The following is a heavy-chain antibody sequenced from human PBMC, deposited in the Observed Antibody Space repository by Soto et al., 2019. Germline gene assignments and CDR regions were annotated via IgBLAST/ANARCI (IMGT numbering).Heavy chain of an antibody. Sequence: QVQLVESGGGVVQPGRSLRLSCAASGFTFSSYGMHWVRQAPGKGLEWVAVISYDGSNKYYADSVKGRFTISRDNSKNSLYLQMNSLRAEETAVYYCAKDLGYQLGDAFDIWGQGTMVTVSS. D-gene: IGHD6-13*01. V-gene: IGHV3-30*18. CDR1: GFTFSSYG. CDR2: ISYDGSNK. CDR3: AKDLGYQLGDAFDI. J-gene: IGHJ3*02.